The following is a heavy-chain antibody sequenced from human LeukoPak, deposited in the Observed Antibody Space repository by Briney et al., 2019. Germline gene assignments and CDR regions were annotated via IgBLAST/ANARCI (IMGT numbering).Heavy chain of an antibody. Sequence: SETLSLTCAVYGGSFSGYYWSWIRQPPGKGLEWIGYIYYSGSTNYNPSLKSRVTISVDTSKNQFSLKLSSVTAADTAVYYCARHNYYDSSGYLIYYYGMDVWGQGTTVTLSS. D-gene: IGHD3-22*01. CDR2: IYYSGST. V-gene: IGHV4-59*08. J-gene: IGHJ6*02. CDR1: GGSFSGYY. CDR3: ARHNYYDSSGYLIYYYGMDV.